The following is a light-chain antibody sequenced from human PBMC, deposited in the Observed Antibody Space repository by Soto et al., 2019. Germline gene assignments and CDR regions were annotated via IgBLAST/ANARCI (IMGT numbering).Light chain of an antibody. CDR1: SNDVGGYNY. J-gene: IGLJ6*01. CDR2: EVR. V-gene: IGLV2-14*01. CDR3: TSYTPTGALV. Sequence: QSALTQPASVSGSPGQSITISCTGTSNDVGGYNYVSWYQHRPGKAPRLMIYEVRNRLSGVSNRFSGSKSGNTASLTISGRQSEDEADYYCTSYTPTGALVFGSGTKVTVL.